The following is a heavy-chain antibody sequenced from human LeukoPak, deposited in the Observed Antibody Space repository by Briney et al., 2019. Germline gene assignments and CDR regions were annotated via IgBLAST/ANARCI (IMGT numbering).Heavy chain of an antibody. J-gene: IGHJ4*02. CDR2: IYYSGST. Sequence: SETLSLTCTVSGGSISSYYWSWIRQPPGKGLEWIGYIYYSGSTNYNPSLKSRVTISVDTSKNQFSLKLSSVTAADTAVYYCASWNIAAAGSYGSHNFDYWGQGTLVTVSS. CDR1: GGSISSYY. D-gene: IGHD6-13*01. CDR3: ASWNIAAAGSYGSHNFDY. V-gene: IGHV4-59*01.